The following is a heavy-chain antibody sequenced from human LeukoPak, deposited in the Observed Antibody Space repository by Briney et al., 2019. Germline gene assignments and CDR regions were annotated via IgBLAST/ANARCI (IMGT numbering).Heavy chain of an antibody. CDR2: ISRSGSTK. CDR1: GFTFSDYN. J-gene: IGHJ4*02. D-gene: IGHD6-13*01. CDR3: AKDSGLAAAGTSGGFDY. V-gene: IGHV3-11*01. Sequence: PGGSRRLSCAASGFTFSDYNMRWIRQAPGKGLEWVSSISRSGSTKYYADSVKGRFTISRDNAKNSLFLQMNSLRAEDTAVYYCAKDSGLAAAGTSGGFDYWGQGTLVTVSS.